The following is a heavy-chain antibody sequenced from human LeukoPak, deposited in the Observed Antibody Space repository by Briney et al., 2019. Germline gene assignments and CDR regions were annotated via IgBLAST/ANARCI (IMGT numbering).Heavy chain of an antibody. CDR2: ISSSSSTI. D-gene: IGHD4-17*01. Sequence: SGGSLRLSRAASGFTFSSYSMDWVRQAPGKGLEWVSYISSSSSTIYYADSVKGRFTISRDNAKNSLYLQMNSLRAEDTAVYYCARGPLTVTTLYWGQGTLVTVSS. CDR1: GFTFSSYS. V-gene: IGHV3-48*04. J-gene: IGHJ4*02. CDR3: ARGPLTVTTLY.